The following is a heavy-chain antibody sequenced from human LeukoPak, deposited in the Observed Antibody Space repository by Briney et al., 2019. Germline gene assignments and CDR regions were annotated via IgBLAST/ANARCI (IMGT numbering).Heavy chain of an antibody. V-gene: IGHV4-39*07. J-gene: IGHJ4*02. D-gene: IGHD6-6*01. CDR1: GGSISSGGYS. CDR3: AREVASSPND. CDR2: INYNGNT. Sequence: PSETLSLTCAVSGGSISSGGYSWSWIRQPPGKGLEWIGSINYNGNTFYKPSLQSRVTISLDTSKNHFSLKLISVTAADTAVYYCAREVASSPNDWGQGTLVTVSS.